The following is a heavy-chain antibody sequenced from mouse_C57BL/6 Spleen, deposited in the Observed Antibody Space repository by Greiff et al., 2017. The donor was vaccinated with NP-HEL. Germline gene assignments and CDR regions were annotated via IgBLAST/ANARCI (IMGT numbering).Heavy chain of an antibody. CDR3: ARRDSNYFAY. J-gene: IGHJ3*01. V-gene: IGHV1-59*01. Sequence: VQLQQPGAELVRPGTSVKLSCKASGYTFTSYWMHWVKQRPGQGLEWIGVIDPSDSYTNYNQKFKGKATLTVDTSSSTAYMQLSSLTSEDSAVYYCARRDSNYFAYGGQGTLVTVSA. D-gene: IGHD2-5*01. CDR1: GYTFTSYW. CDR2: IDPSDSYT.